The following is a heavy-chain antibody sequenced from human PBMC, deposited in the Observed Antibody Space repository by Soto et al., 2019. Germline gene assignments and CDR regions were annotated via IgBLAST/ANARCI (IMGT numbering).Heavy chain of an antibody. V-gene: IGHV3-23*01. CDR3: AKDRTFGPPLVRFDS. D-gene: IGHD6-6*01. CDR1: GFTFSVYA. CDR2: ISGNGGST. J-gene: IGHJ4*02. Sequence: GGSLRLSCGASGFTFSVYAMAWVRQAPGKGLEWVSAISGNGGSTYYADSVKGRFTISRDNSKSTLHLQMNSLRVEDTAVYYCAKDRTFGPPLVRFDSWGQGTLVTVSS.